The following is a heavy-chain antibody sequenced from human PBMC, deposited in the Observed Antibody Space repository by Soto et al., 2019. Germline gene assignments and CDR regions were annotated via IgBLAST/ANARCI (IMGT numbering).Heavy chain of an antibody. V-gene: IGHV3-64D*06. CDR2: ISSNGGST. CDR3: VKERYCSSTSCYARPFDY. Sequence: PGGSLRLSCSASGFTFSSYARHWVRQAPGKGLEYVSAISSNGGSTYYADSVKGRFTISRDNSKNTLYLQMSSLRAEDTAVYYCVKERYCSSTSCYARPFDYWGQGTLVTVSS. J-gene: IGHJ4*02. CDR1: GFTFSSYA. D-gene: IGHD2-2*01.